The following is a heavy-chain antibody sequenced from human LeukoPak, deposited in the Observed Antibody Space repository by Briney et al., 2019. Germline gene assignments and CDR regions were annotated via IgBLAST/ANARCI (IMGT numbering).Heavy chain of an antibody. CDR1: GGSISSSSYY. D-gene: IGHD3-3*01. V-gene: IGHV4-39*07. CDR2: INHSGST. CDR3: MLNDFWSGSVGIDY. Sequence: PSETLSLTCTVSGGSISSSSYYWGWIRQPPGKGLEWIGEINHSGSTNYNPSLKSRVTISVDTSKNQFSLKLSSVTAADTAVYYCMLNDFWSGSVGIDYWGQGTLVTVSS. J-gene: IGHJ4*02.